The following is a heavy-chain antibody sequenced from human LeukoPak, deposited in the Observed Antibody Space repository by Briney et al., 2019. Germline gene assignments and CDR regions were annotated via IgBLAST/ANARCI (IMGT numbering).Heavy chain of an antibody. CDR3: ARDGGLAVAGTV. CDR2: IIPILGIA. D-gene: IGHD6-19*01. CDR1: GGTFSSYA. J-gene: IGHJ4*02. Sequence: GASVKVSCKASGGTFSSYAISWVRQAPGQGLEWMGRIIPILGIANYAQKFQGRVTITADKSTSTAYMELSSLRSEDTAVYYCARDGGLAVAGTVWGQGTLVTVSS. V-gene: IGHV1-69*04.